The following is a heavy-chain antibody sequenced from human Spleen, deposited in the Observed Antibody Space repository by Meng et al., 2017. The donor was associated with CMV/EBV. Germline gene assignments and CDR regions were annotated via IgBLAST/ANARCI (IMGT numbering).Heavy chain of an antibody. CDR2: ISYDGSNK. Sequence: ASSGFTFSSYSMHCVRQAPGTGLEWVAVISYDGSNKYYADSVKGRFTISRDNSKNTLYLQMNSLRAEDTAVYYCAKGPYSSSWYLDYWGQGTLVTVSS. J-gene: IGHJ4*02. D-gene: IGHD6-13*01. V-gene: IGHV3-30-3*01. CDR3: AKGPYSSSWYLDY. CDR1: GFTFSSYS.